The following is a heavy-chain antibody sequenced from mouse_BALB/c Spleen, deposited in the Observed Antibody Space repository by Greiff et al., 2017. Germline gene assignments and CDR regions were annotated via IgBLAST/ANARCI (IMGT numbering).Heavy chain of an antibody. J-gene: IGHJ3*01. CDR1: GFSLTSYG. CDR3: ARDAGPWFAY. CDR2: IWAGGST. V-gene: IGHV2-9*02. Sequence: VQLVESGPGLVAPSQSLSITCTVSGFSLTSYGVHWVRQPPGKGLEWLGVIWAGGSTNYNSALMSRLSISKDNSKSQVFLKMNSLQTDDTAMYYCARDAGPWFAYWGQGTLVTVSA.